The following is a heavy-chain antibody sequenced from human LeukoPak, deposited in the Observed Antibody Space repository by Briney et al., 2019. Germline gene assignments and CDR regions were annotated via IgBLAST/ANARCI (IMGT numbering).Heavy chain of an antibody. CDR3: AKGRMMATIMISFDY. CDR1: GFSFSSFG. D-gene: IGHD5-24*01. V-gene: IGHV3-30*18. Sequence: QPGGSLRLSCVASGFSFSSFGMHWVRQAPGKGLEWVAVISYDGSNKFYADSVKGRFTISRDNSKNTLYLQMNSLRAEDTAVYYCAKGRMMATIMISFDYWGRGTLVTVSS. J-gene: IGHJ4*02. CDR2: ISYDGSNK.